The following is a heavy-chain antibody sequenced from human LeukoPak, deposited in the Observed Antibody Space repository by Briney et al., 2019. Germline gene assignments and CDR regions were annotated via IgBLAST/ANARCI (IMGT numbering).Heavy chain of an antibody. Sequence: SETLSLTCTVSGGSISSGGYYWSWVRQPPGKGLEWIGEIYHSGSTNYTPSLRSRVTISVDKSNNQFSLRLSSVTAADTAVYYCARDLRGTVDYWGQGTLVTVSS. V-gene: IGHV4-39*07. CDR2: IYHSGST. D-gene: IGHD3-16*01. CDR1: GGSISSGGYY. CDR3: ARDLRGTVDY. J-gene: IGHJ4*02.